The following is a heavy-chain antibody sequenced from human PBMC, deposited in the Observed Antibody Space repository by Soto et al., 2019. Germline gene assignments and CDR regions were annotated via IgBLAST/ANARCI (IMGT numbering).Heavy chain of an antibody. J-gene: IGHJ5*02. CDR2: IYRGGIT. CDR1: GYSISSGLY. D-gene: IGHD1-1*01. CDR3: AIGNPDWFDP. Sequence: PSETLSLTCAVSGYSISSGLYWGWIRQPPGKGLEWMGTIYRGGITYYNPSLKSRVTISIDTSKNHFSLRLSSVTATDTAVYFCAIGNPDWFDPWGQGTLVTVSS. V-gene: IGHV4-38-2*01.